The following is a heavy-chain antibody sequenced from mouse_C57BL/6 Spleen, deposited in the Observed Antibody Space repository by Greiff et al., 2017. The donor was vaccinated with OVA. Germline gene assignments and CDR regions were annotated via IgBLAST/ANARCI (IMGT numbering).Heavy chain of an antibody. Sequence: VQLQQSGPGMVKPSQSLSLTCTVTGYSITSGYDWHWIRHFPGNKLEWMGYISYSGSTNYNPSLKSRISITHDTSKNHFFLKLNSVTTEDTATYYCARASLPGYFDYWGQGTTLTVSS. V-gene: IGHV3-1*01. CDR2: ISYSGST. CDR1: GYSITSGYD. D-gene: IGHD6-2*01. CDR3: ARASLPGYFDY. J-gene: IGHJ2*01.